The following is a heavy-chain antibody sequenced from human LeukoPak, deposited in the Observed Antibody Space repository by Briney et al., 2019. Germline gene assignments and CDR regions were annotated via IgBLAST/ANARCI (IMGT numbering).Heavy chain of an antibody. CDR3: ARDHDYGGNSYLAGGGRGYFDY. Sequence: ASVKVSRKASGYTFTSYYMHWVRQAPGQGLEWMGIINPSGGSTSYAQKFQGRVTMTRDTSTSTVYMELSSLRSEDTAVYYCARDHDYGGNSYLAGGGRGYFDYWGQGTLVTVSS. D-gene: IGHD4-23*01. V-gene: IGHV1-46*01. CDR1: GYTFTSYY. CDR2: INPSGGST. J-gene: IGHJ4*02.